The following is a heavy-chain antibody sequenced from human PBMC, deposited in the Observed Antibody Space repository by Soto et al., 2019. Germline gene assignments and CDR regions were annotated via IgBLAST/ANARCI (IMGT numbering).Heavy chain of an antibody. V-gene: IGHV3-23*01. Sequence: EVQLLESGGGLVQPGRSLRLSCAASGCTFSNYAMSWVRQAPGQGLDWVSAISGSVGTTYYADSVKGRFTISRDNSKNTLFLQMNSLRAEDAAVYYCAKFFVETGSNSGWPWSFHYWGQGTLVTVSS. CDR2: ISGSVGTT. CDR1: GCTFSNYA. CDR3: AKFFVETGSNSGWPWSFHY. J-gene: IGHJ4*02. D-gene: IGHD6-25*01.